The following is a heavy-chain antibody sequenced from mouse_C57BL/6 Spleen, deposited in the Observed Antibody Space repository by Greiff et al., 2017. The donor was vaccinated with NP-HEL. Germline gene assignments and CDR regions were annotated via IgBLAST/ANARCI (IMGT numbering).Heavy chain of an antibody. CDR1: GYAFTNYL. CDR2: INPGSGGT. J-gene: IGHJ4*01. CDR3: ARGTGTGAMDY. D-gene: IGHD4-1*01. Sequence: QVQLKQSGAELVRTGTSVKVSCKASGYAFTNYLIERVKQRNGQGLEWIGVINPGSGGTNYNEKFKGKATLTADKSSSTAYMQLSSLTSEDSAVYFCARGTGTGAMDYWGQGTSVTVSS. V-gene: IGHV1-54*01.